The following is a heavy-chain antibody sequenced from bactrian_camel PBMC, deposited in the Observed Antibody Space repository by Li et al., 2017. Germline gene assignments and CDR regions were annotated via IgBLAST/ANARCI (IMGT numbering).Heavy chain of an antibody. V-gene: IGHV3S1*01. CDR1: AYTDSSSC. Sequence: HVQLVESGGGSVQAGGSLRLSCAASAYTDSSSCMAWFRQPPGKGREGVGSIDTESGTISYSYSVKGRFTISRDNAKNMTYLQMNSLKSEDAALYRCATAPSGAFWGQGTQVTVS. D-gene: IGHD8*01. J-gene: IGHJ4*01. CDR2: IDTESGTI. CDR3: ATAPSGAF.